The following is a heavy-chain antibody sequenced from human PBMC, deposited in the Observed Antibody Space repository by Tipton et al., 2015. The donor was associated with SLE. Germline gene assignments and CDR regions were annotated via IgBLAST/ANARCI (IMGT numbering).Heavy chain of an antibody. D-gene: IGHD5-12*01. Sequence: TLSLTCTVSGGSISSYYWSWIRQPPGKGLEWIGYIYYSGSTNYIPSLKSRVTISVDTSKNQFSLKLSSVTAADTAVYYCAKGGYDNRFDPWGQGTLVTVSS. J-gene: IGHJ5*02. CDR1: GGSISSYY. V-gene: IGHV4-59*01. CDR3: AKGGYDNRFDP. CDR2: IYYSGST.